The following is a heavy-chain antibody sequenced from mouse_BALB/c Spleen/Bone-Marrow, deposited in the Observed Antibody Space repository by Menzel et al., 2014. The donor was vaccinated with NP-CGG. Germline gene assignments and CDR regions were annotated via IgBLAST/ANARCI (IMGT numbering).Heavy chain of an antibody. Sequence: EVQRVESGGGLVQPGGSLKLSCAASGFTFSSYTMSWVRQTPEKRLERVAYISNGGGSTYYPDTVKGRFTISRDNAKNTLYLQMSSLKSEDTAMYYCARHGYYGSRAMDYWGQGTSVTVSS. V-gene: IGHV5-12-2*01. CDR3: ARHGYYGSRAMDY. J-gene: IGHJ4*01. CDR1: GFTFSSYT. D-gene: IGHD1-1*01. CDR2: ISNGGGST.